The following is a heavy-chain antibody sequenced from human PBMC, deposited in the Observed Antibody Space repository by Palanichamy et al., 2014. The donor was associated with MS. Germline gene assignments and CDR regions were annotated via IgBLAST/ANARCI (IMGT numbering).Heavy chain of an antibody. J-gene: IGHJ3*02. CDR1: GFTFSSYA. Sequence: EVQLLESGGGLVQPGGSLRLSCAASGFTFSSYAMSWVRQAPGKGLEWVSAISGSGGSTYYADSVKGRFTISRDNSKNTLYLQMNSLRAEDTAVYYCAKDPRGFYGILTNAFDIWGQGTMVTVSS. D-gene: IGHD3-9*01. CDR3: AKDPRGFYGILTNAFDI. V-gene: IGHV3-23*01. CDR2: ISGSGGST.